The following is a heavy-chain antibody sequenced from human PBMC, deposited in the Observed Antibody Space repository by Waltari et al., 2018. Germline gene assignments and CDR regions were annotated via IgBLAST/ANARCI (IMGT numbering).Heavy chain of an antibody. CDR2: IYHSGST. D-gene: IGHD1-26*01. CDR3: ARGPLLSKVDY. V-gene: IGHV4-38-2*01. CDR1: GYSISSGYY. J-gene: IGHJ4*02. Sequence: QVQLQESGPGLVKPSETLSLTCAVSGYSISSGYYWRWIRQPPGKGLEWIGSIYHSGSTYYNPSLKSRVTISVDTSKNQFSLNLSSVTAADTAVYYCARGPLLSKVDYWGQGTLVTVSS.